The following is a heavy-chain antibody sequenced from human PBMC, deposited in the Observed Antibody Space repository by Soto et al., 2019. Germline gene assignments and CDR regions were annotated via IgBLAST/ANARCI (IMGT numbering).Heavy chain of an antibody. J-gene: IGHJ5*02. Sequence: QVLLVQSGAELKKPGSSVKVSCRASGGTFSSYGISWVRQAPGQGLEWMGGIIPLFGTTNYAHKFRGRVTVTADESTSTIYMELTSLRFEDTSSYYCASAHGSSWYNWFNPWGQGTLVTVSS. V-gene: IGHV1-69*01. CDR1: GGTFSSYG. CDR3: ASAHGSSWYNWFNP. CDR2: IIPLFGTT. D-gene: IGHD6-13*01.